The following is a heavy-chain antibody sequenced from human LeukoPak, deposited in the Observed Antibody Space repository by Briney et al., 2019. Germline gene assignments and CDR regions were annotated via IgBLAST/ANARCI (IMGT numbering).Heavy chain of an antibody. D-gene: IGHD7-27*01. CDR2: ISYDGSNK. V-gene: IGHV3-30-3*01. CDR3: ARSPGPFDY. Sequence: PGESLKISCAASGFTFSSYAMHWVRQAPGKGLEWVAVISYDGSNKYYADSVKGRFTISRDNSKNTLYLQMNSLRAEDTAVYYCARSPGPFDYWGQGTLVTVSS. J-gene: IGHJ4*02. CDR1: GFTFSSYA.